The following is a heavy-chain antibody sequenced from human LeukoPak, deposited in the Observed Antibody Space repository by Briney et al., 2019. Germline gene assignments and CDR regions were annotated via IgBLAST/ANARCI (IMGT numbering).Heavy chain of an antibody. Sequence: GGSLRLSCAASGFTFSTYSMNWVRQAPGKGLDWVSSISSTSSYMYYADSVKGRFTISRDNAKNSLFLQMNSLRAEDTAVYYCARVQLTMIPYMDVWGKGTTVTVSS. CDR1: GFTFSTYS. J-gene: IGHJ6*03. CDR3: ARVQLTMIPYMDV. V-gene: IGHV3-21*01. CDR2: ISSTSSYM. D-gene: IGHD3-22*01.